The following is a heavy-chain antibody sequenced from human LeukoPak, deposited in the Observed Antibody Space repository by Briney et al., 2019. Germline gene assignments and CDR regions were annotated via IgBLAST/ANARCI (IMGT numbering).Heavy chain of an antibody. J-gene: IGHJ4*02. CDR1: GGTFSSYA. V-gene: IGHV1-69*13. D-gene: IGHD2-2*01. CDR2: IIPIFGTA. Sequence: ASVQVSCKASGGTFSSYAISWVRQAPGQGLEWMGGIIPIFGTANYAQKFQGRVTITAGESTSTAYMELSSLRSEDTAVYYCATLGYCSSTSCPSGDYWGQGTLVTVSS. CDR3: ATLGYCSSTSCPSGDY.